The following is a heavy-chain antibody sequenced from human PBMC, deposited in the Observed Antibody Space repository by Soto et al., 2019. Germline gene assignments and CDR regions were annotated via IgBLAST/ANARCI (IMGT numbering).Heavy chain of an antibody. CDR2: INPNSGGT. Sequence: ASVKVSCKASGYTFTGYYMHWVRQAPGQGLEWMGWINPNSGGTNYAQKFQGWVTMTRDTSISTAYMELSKLRSDDTAVYYCATSRDATSGGLDYWGQGTLVTVSS. V-gene: IGHV1-2*04. CDR3: ATSRDATSGGLDY. J-gene: IGHJ4*02. CDR1: GYTFTGYY. D-gene: IGHD2-15*01.